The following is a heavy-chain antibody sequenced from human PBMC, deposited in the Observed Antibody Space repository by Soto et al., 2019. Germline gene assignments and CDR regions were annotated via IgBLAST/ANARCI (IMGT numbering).Heavy chain of an antibody. CDR2: IYYSGST. D-gene: IGHD3-10*01. J-gene: IGHJ6*02. V-gene: IGHV4-39*07. CDR1: GGSITSNSYY. Sequence: PSETLSLTCTVSGGSITSNSYYWDWMRQPPGKGLEWIGSIYYSGSTYYNPSLKSRVTISVDTSKNQFSLKLTSVTAADTAVYYCASPTGYYYYGMDVWGQGTTVTVSS. CDR3: ASPTGYYYYGMDV.